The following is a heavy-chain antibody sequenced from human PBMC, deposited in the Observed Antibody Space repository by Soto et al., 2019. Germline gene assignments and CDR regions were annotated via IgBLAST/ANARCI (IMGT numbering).Heavy chain of an antibody. CDR1: GGSIRSSGYY. CDR3: ARQQASGTYFDY. Sequence: SETLSLTCTVPGGSIRSSGYYWGWIRQPPGKGLEWIGSIYHSGSTYYNPSLDSRVTISVDTSRNQFSLSLPSVTAADTAVYYCARQQASGTYFDYWGQGTLVTVSS. V-gene: IGHV4-39*01. D-gene: IGHD1-26*01. CDR2: IYHSGST. J-gene: IGHJ4*02.